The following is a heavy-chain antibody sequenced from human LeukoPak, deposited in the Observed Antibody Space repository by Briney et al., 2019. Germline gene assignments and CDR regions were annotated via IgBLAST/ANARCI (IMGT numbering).Heavy chain of an antibody. Sequence: GGSLRLSCAASGFIFSSYSMNWVRQAPGKGLEWVSYISSSSTIYYADSVKGRFTISRDNAKNSLYLQMNSLRAEDTAVYYCAKARVIWGGDHGYYFDYWGQGTLVTVSS. D-gene: IGHD2-21*01. CDR3: AKARVIWGGDHGYYFDY. CDR2: ISSSSTI. V-gene: IGHV3-48*01. CDR1: GFIFSSYS. J-gene: IGHJ4*02.